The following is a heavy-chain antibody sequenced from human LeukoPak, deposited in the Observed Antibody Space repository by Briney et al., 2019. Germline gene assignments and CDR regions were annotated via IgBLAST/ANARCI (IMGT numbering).Heavy chain of an antibody. CDR2: IYRSGST. J-gene: IGHJ4*02. CDR1: GYSISSGYY. Sequence: SETLSLTCAVSGYSISSGYYWGWIRQPPGKGLEWLGSIYRSGSTYYNPSLKSRVTISVDTSKNQFSLNLNSVTAADTAVYYCARGDYYYDNSASYWGQGTQVTVSS. V-gene: IGHV4-38-2*01. CDR3: ARGDYYYDNSASY. D-gene: IGHD3-22*01.